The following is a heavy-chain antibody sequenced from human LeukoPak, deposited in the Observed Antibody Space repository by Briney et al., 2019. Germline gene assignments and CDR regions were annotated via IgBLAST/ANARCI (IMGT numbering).Heavy chain of an antibody. CDR1: GYTFTGYY. D-gene: IGHD1-26*01. J-gene: IGHJ4*02. CDR3: ARGGRYYTRWQYYSDY. CDR2: INPNSGGT. Sequence: ASVKVSCKASGYTFTGYYMHWVRQAPGQGLEWMGWINPNSGGTNYAQKFQGWVTMTRDTSISTAYMELSRLRSDDTAVYYCARGGRYYTRWQYYSDYWGQETLVTVSS. V-gene: IGHV1-2*04.